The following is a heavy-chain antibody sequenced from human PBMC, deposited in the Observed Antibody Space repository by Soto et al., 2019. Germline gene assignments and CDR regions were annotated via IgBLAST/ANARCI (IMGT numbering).Heavy chain of an antibody. CDR2: ISYDGSNK. V-gene: IGHV3-30*14. CDR3: ARGKSGYLTFDY. D-gene: IGHD3-22*01. J-gene: IGHJ4*02. CDR1: GFTFSSYA. Sequence: GGSLRLSCAASGFTFSSYAMHWVRQAPGKGLEWVAVISYDGSNKYYADSVKGRFTISRDNSKNTVFLQMNSLRVEDTAVYYCARGKSGYLTFDYWGQGTLVTVSS.